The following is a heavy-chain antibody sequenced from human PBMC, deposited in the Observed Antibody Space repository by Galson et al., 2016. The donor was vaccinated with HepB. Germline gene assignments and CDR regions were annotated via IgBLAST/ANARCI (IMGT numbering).Heavy chain of an antibody. CDR1: GYTFTTYS. D-gene: IGHD2-8*01. J-gene: IGHJ4*02. CDR3: ARRAPGVDGYFDY. Sequence: SVKVSCEASGYTFTTYSLTWVRQAPGQGLEWVAWINTNTRKPTYTQAVTGRFVFSLDTSVSTAYLQFSSLKAEDTAIYYCARRAPGVDGYFDYWGQGTLV. V-gene: IGHV7-4-1*02. CDR2: INTNTRKP.